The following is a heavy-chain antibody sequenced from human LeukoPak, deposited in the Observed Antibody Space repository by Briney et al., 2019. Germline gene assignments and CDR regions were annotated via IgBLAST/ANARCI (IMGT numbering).Heavy chain of an antibody. CDR1: GYTFTGYY. D-gene: IGHD3-22*01. J-gene: IGHJ4*02. CDR3: ARGGYYDSSGYYYLDY. Sequence: ASVKVSCKASGYTFTGYYMHWVRQAPGQGLEWMGWINPNSGGTNYAQKFQGRVTMTRDTSISTAYMGLSRLRSDDTAVYYCARGGYYDSSGYYYLDYWGQGTLVTVSS. V-gene: IGHV1-2*02. CDR2: INPNSGGT.